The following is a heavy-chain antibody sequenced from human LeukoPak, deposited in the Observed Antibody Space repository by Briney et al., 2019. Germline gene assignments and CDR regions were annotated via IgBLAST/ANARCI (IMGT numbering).Heavy chain of an antibody. CDR2: IYYSGST. CDR3: AREVIEDWFDP. J-gene: IGHJ5*02. V-gene: IGHV4-59*01. Sequence: PSETLSLTCTVSGGSISNYYWSWIRQPPGKGLEWIGYIYYSGSTNYNPSLKSRVTISVDTSENQFSLKLSSVTAADTAVYYCAREVIEDWFDPWGQGTLVTVSS. D-gene: IGHD2/OR15-2a*01. CDR1: GGSISNYY.